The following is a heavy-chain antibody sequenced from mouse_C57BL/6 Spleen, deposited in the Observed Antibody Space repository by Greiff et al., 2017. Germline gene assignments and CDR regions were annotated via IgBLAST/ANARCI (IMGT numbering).Heavy chain of an antibody. CDR3: ARDWGYDEDYYAMDY. Sequence: DVQLVESEGGLVQPGSSMKLSCTASGFTFSDYYMAWVRQVPEKGLEWVANINYDGSSTYYLDSLKSRFIISRDNAKNILYLQMSSLKSEDTATYYCARDWGYDEDYYAMDYWGQGTSVTVSS. J-gene: IGHJ4*01. D-gene: IGHD2-2*01. V-gene: IGHV5-16*01. CDR1: GFTFSDYY. CDR2: INYDGSST.